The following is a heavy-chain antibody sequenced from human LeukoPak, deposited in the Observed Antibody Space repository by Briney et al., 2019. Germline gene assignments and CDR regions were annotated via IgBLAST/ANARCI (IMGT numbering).Heavy chain of an antibody. J-gene: IGHJ3*02. CDR3: ARDPPSGSYEGTGAFDI. Sequence: PGGSLRLSCAASGFTFSSYSMNWVRQAPGKGLEWVSSISSSSSYIYYADSVKGRFTISRDNAKNSLYLQMNSLRAEDTAVYYCARDPPSGSYEGTGAFDIWGQGTMVTVSS. CDR1: GFTFSSYS. CDR2: ISSSSSYI. V-gene: IGHV3-21*01. D-gene: IGHD1-26*01.